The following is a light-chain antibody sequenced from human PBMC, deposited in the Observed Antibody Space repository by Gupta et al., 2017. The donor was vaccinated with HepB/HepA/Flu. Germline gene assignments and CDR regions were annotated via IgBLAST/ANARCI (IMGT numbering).Light chain of an antibody. CDR1: SSDVGTYNL. V-gene: IGLV2-23*02. J-gene: IGLJ2*01. Sequence: SALTQPASVSGSPGQSITISCTGASSDVGTYNLVSWYQQYPGKAPKLIIYEVSKRPSGVSNRFSGSKSGNTASLTISGLQAEDEADYYCCSYAGSSTVLFGGGTKLTVL. CDR3: CSYAGSSTVL. CDR2: EVS.